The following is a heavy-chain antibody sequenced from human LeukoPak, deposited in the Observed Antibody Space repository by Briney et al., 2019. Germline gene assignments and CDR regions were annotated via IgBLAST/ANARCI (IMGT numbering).Heavy chain of an antibody. J-gene: IGHJ4*02. V-gene: IGHV3-23*01. CDR3: ANPCCYSEDY. CDR1: GFTFTDYW. Sequence: GGSLRLSCAASGFTFTDYWMSWVRQAPGKGLEWVSAISGSGGSAYYADSVKGRFTISRDNSKNTLYLQMNSLRAEDTAVYYCANPCCYSEDYWGQGTLVTVSS. CDR2: ISGSGGSA. D-gene: IGHD2-15*01.